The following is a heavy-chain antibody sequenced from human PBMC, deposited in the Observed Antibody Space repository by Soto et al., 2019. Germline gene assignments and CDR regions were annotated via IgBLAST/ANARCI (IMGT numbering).Heavy chain of an antibody. CDR1: GGSISSYY. D-gene: IGHD5-12*01. CDR3: ARLASDIVATLSYYYYYLDV. CDR2: IYYSGST. V-gene: IGHV4-59*08. Sequence: ASETLSLTCTVSGGSISSYYWSWIRQPPGKGLEWIGYIYYSGSTNYNPSLKSRVTISVDTSKNQFSLKLSSVTAADTAVYYCARLASDIVATLSYYYYYLDVWGKGTTVNVSS. J-gene: IGHJ6*03.